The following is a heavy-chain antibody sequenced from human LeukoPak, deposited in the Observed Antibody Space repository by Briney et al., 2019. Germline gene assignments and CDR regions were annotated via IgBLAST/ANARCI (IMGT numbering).Heavy chain of an antibody. D-gene: IGHD2-15*01. CDR2: IRFDGTNK. Sequence: GGSLKLSCAASGFTFSTYGMHWVRQAPGKGLEWVAFIRFDGTNKYYADSVKGRFAISRDSSKNTLYLQMNSLRAEDTAVYYCAKGYCSGSCYNGLDYWGQGTLVTVSS. CDR1: GFTFSTYG. CDR3: AKGYCSGSCYNGLDY. J-gene: IGHJ4*02. V-gene: IGHV3-30*02.